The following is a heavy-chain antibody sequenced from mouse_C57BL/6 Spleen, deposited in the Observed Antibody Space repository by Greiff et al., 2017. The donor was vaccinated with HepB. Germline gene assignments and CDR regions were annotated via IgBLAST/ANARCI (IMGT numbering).Heavy chain of an antibody. Sequence: DVMLVESGGGLVKPGGSLKLSCAASGFTFSSYAMSWVRQTPEKRLEWVATISDGGSYTYYPDNVKGRFTISRDNAKNNLYLQMSHLKSEDTAMYYCASYPPDYWGQGTTLTVSS. CDR3: ASYPPDY. CDR1: GFTFSSYA. CDR2: ISDGGSYT. V-gene: IGHV5-4*03. J-gene: IGHJ2*01.